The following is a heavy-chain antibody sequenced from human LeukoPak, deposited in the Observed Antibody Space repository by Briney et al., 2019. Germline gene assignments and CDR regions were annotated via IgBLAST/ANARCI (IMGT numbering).Heavy chain of an antibody. J-gene: IGHJ5*02. CDR3: ARDGPDIVVGRWFGP. Sequence: SETLSLTCTVSGGSISSYYWSWIRQPPGKGLEWIGYIYYSGSTNYNPSLKSRVTISVDTSKNQFSLKLSSVTAADTAVYYCARDGPDIVVGRWFGPWGQGTLVTVSS. D-gene: IGHD2-15*01. CDR1: GGSISSYY. CDR2: IYYSGST. V-gene: IGHV4-59*01.